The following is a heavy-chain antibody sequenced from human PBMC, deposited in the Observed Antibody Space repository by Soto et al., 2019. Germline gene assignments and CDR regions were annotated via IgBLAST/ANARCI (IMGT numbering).Heavy chain of an antibody. Sequence: SETLCLTCTVSGGSISSYYWSWIRQPPGKGLEWIGYIYYSGSTNYNPSLKSRVTISVDTSKNQFSLKLSSVTAADTAVYYCARDYHSGGAFDIWGQGTMVTVSS. V-gene: IGHV4-59*01. CDR2: IYYSGST. D-gene: IGHD6-19*01. CDR3: ARDYHSGGAFDI. CDR1: GGSISSYY. J-gene: IGHJ3*02.